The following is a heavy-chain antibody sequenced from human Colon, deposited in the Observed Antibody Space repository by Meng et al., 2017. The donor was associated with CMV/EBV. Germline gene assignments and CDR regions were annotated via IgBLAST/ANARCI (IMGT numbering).Heavy chain of an antibody. CDR2: IKQNGRET. Sequence: GESLKISCAASGFTFSNYWMTWVRQAPGKGLEWVANIKQNGRETSYADSVKGRFTISRDDAKNSLYLQLNSLRPEDTAVYYCAKDRYYGSGKDYGMDVWGQGTTVTVSS. CDR1: GFTFSNYW. V-gene: IGHV3-7*01. J-gene: IGHJ6*02. D-gene: IGHD3-10*01. CDR3: AKDRYYGSGKDYGMDV.